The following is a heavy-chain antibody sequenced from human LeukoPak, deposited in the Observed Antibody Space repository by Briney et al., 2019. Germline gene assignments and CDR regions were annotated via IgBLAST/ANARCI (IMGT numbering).Heavy chain of an antibody. V-gene: IGHV5-51*01. Sequence: GESLKISCKGSGYSFTSYWIGWVRQMPGKGLEWMGIIYPGDSDTRYSPPFQGQVTISADKSISTAYLQWSSLKASDSAMYYFSRLRFSYSYPLNYWGQSTLFTVSS. D-gene: IGHD5-18*01. CDR3: SRLRFSYSYPLNY. J-gene: IGHJ4*02. CDR2: IYPGDSDT. CDR1: GYSFTSYW.